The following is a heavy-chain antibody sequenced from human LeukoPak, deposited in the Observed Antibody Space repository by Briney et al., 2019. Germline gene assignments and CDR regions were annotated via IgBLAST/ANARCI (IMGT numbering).Heavy chain of an antibody. CDR2: IYYSGST. CDR3: ATVEMATIAATN. J-gene: IGHJ4*02. V-gene: IGHV4-30-4*01. CDR1: GDSISSGDYY. Sequence: SETLSLTCTVSGDSISSGDYYWSWIRQPPGKGLEWIGYIYYSGSTYYNPSLKSRVSMSVDTSRNQSSLKLSSVTAADTAVYYCATVEMATIAATNWGQGTLVTVSS. D-gene: IGHD5-24*01.